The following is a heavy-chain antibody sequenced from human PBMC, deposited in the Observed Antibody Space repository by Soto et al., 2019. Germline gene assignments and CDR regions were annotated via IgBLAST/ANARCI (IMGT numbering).Heavy chain of an antibody. CDR2: IIPVFRTP. V-gene: IGHV1-69*01. J-gene: IGHJ5*02. D-gene: IGHD3-9*01. CDR1: GLPFSSFA. CDR3: ARSTGIDFRPGTHRFNWVDP. Sequence: QVQLVQSGAEVKKPGSSVKVSCQASGLPFSSFAISWVRQDPGPGLEWMGGIIPVFRTPNYAQTFQDRVTITADEYTSSVYLELSSLRSDDTAVYYGARSTGIDFRPGTHRFNWVDPWGQGTLVTVSS.